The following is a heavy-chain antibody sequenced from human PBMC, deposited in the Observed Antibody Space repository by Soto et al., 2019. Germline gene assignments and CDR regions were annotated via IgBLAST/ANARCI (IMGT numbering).Heavy chain of an antibody. CDR1: GYSFTSYW. J-gene: IGHJ6*02. D-gene: IGHD2-2*01. Sequence: PGESLKISCKGSGYSFTSYWIGWVRQMPGKGLEWMGIIYPGDSDTRYSPSFQGQVTISADKSISTAYLQWSSLKASDTAMYYCARSSNTAPYCSSTSCPSYYYYGMDVWGQGTTVTVSS. CDR3: ARSSNTAPYCSSTSCPSYYYYGMDV. CDR2: IYPGDSDT. V-gene: IGHV5-51*01.